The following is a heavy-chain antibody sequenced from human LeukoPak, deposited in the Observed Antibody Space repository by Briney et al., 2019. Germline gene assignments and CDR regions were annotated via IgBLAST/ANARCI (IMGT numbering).Heavy chain of an antibody. D-gene: IGHD1-26*01. V-gene: IGHV3-21*01. CDR3: ARVVGSAIRSGVDY. CDR1: EFIFSTYE. J-gene: IGHJ4*02. CDR2: ISSTSVFI. Sequence: PGGSLRLSCAASEFIFSTYEMNWVRQAPGKGLEWVASISSTSVFIYYAASVKGRFTISRDNAKNSLYLQMSYLRADDTAVYYCARVVGSAIRSGVDYWGQATLVTVSS.